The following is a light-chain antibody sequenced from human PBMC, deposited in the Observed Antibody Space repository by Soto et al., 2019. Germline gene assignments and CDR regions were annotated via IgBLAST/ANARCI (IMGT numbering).Light chain of an antibody. CDR2: DAY. V-gene: IGKV3-11*01. J-gene: IGKJ4*01. Sequence: IVMTQSPDTLSVSPGERATLSCRASQGVGTSLAWFQQKPGQAPRLLIYDAYNRPTGIPARFSGSGSGTDFTPAISSLEPEDFEVYYCQQSNSWPLTLGGGTKVDIK. CDR1: QGVGTS. CDR3: QQSNSWPLT.